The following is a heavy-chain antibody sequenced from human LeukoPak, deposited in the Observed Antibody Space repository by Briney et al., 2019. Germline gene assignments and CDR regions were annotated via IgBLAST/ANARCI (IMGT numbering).Heavy chain of an antibody. V-gene: IGHV3-23*01. D-gene: IGHD2/OR15-2a*01. CDR3: AKDTRSGFYGRKFDS. J-gene: IGHJ4*02. Sequence: QPGGSLRLSCAASGFSFGSYAMSWVRQAPGKGLEWVSAISGSGGTTYYADSVEGRFTISRDNSKNTLYLQMNSLRAEDTAVYYCAKDTRSGFYGRKFDSWGQGTLVTVSS. CDR2: ISGSGGTT. CDR1: GFSFGSYA.